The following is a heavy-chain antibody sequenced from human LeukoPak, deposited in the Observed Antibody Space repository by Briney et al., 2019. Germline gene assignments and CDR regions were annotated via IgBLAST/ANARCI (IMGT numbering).Heavy chain of an antibody. CDR2: IIPIFGTA. Sequence: SVKVFCNASGGTFSTYAISWVRQAPGQGLEWMGGIIPIFGTANYAQKFQGRVTITADESTSTAYMELSSLRSEDTAVYYCARDESIAAAGFDYWGQGTLVTVSS. J-gene: IGHJ4*02. CDR3: ARDESIAAAGFDY. CDR1: GGTFSTYA. D-gene: IGHD6-13*01. V-gene: IGHV1-69*13.